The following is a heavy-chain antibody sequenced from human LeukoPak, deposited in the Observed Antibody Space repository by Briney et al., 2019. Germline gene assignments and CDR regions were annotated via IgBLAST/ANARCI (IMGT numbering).Heavy chain of an antibody. V-gene: IGHV5-51*01. CDR3: ARLPQWGGTYHFDY. J-gene: IGHJ4*02. D-gene: IGHD1-26*01. Sequence: EFLKISCKGSGYSFTNHWIGWVRHMPGKGLVWMGIIYPGDSDTRYSPSFQGKVTISADKSISTAYLQWSSLKASDTAMYYCARLPQWGGTYHFDYWGQGTLLTVSS. CDR2: IYPGDSDT. CDR1: GYSFTNHW.